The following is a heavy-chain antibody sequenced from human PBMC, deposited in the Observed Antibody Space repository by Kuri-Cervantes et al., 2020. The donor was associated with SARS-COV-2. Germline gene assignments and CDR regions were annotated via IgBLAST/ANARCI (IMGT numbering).Heavy chain of an antibody. V-gene: IGHV1-46*01. Sequence: ASVKVSCKASGYIFTSYYLHWVRQAPGQGPEWMGVINPTVGDTTYAQKFQGRVTMTRDTSTSTAYMELSSLRSEDTAVYYCARETFLTRGPMPAPLLDYWGQGTLVTVSS. CDR1: GYIFTSYY. CDR3: ARETFLTRGPMPAPLLDY. CDR2: INPTVGDT. J-gene: IGHJ4*02. D-gene: IGHD3-9*01.